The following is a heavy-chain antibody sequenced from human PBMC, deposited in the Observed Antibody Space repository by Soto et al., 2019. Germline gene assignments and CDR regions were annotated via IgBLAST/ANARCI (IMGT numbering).Heavy chain of an antibody. CDR1: GFTVSSNY. J-gene: IGHJ4*02. V-gene: IGHV3-53*04. Sequence: EVQLVESGGGLVQPGGSLRLSCAASGFTVSSNYMSWVRQAPGKGLEWVSVIYSGGSTYYADSVKGRFTISRHNSKNTLYLQMNSLRAEDTAVYYCAREYCGGDCSYFDQVGHFDYWGQGTLVTVSS. CDR3: AREYCGGDCSYFDQVGHFDY. D-gene: IGHD2-21*01. CDR2: IYSGGST.